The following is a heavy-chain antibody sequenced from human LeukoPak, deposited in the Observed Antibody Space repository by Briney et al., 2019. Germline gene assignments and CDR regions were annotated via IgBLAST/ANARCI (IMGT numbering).Heavy chain of an antibody. Sequence: SETLSLTCAVSGASISGSGYYLGWIRQPPGKGLEWIGNIYYTGNTYYNASLQSRATISIDTSKYQFSLRLNSVTAADTAMYYCAKSGGYGLIDYWGQGTLVTVSS. V-gene: IGHV4-39*01. CDR1: GASISGSGYY. CDR3: AKSGGYGLIDY. CDR2: IYYTGNT. J-gene: IGHJ4*02. D-gene: IGHD1-26*01.